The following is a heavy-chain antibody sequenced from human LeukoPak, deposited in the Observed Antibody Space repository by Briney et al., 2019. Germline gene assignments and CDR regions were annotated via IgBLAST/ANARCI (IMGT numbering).Heavy chain of an antibody. CDR3: AGKTGYSTSGLLH. Sequence: SETLSLTCAVYGGSFSGYYWSWILQPPGKGLEWIGEINHSGSTNYNPSLKSRVTISVDTSNNQFSLDLGAETGANTAVYYCAGKTGYSTSGLLHWGQGTLVTVSS. CDR2: INHSGST. J-gene: IGHJ4*02. CDR1: GGSFSGYY. V-gene: IGHV4-34*01. D-gene: IGHD6-13*01.